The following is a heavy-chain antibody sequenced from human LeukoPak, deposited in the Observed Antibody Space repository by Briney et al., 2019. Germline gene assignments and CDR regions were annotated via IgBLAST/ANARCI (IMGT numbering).Heavy chain of an antibody. CDR1: GGTFSSYA. D-gene: IGHD6-19*01. CDR3: ARDSSGWYGWGVY. CDR2: IIPIFGTA. Sequence: ASVKVSCKASGGTFSSYAISWVRQAPGQGLEWMGGIIPIFGTANYAQKFQGRVTITADESTSTAYMELSSLRSEDTAVYYCARDSSGWYGWGVYWGQGTLVTVSS. J-gene: IGHJ4*02. V-gene: IGHV1-69*13.